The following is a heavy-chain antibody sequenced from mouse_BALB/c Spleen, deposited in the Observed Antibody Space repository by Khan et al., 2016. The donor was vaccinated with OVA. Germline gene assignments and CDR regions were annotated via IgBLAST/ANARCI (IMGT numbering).Heavy chain of an antibody. CDR3: ARGAYYRYEGVDY. CDR1: GYTFSSYW. CDR2: ILPGSGST. V-gene: IGHV1-9*01. Sequence: QVQLQQPGAELMKPGASVKISCKATGYTFSSYWIEWVKQRPGHGLEWIGEILPGSGSTNYNEKFKGKATFTADTSSNTAHMQLSSLTSEDSAVYYCARGAYYRYEGVDYWGQGTSVTVSS. J-gene: IGHJ4*01. D-gene: IGHD2-14*01.